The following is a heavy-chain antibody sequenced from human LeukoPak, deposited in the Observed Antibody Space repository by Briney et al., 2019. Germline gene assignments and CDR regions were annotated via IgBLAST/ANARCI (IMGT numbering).Heavy chain of an antibody. D-gene: IGHD4-17*01. J-gene: IGHJ4*02. CDR1: GGSISSSSYY. Sequence: SETLSLTCTVSGGSISSSSYYWGWIRQPPGKGLEWIGSIYYSATTYYNPSLKSRVTISVDTSKNQFSLKLSSVTAADTAVYYCARRTGSDDYGDYPAFDYWGQGTLVTVSS. CDR3: ARRTGSDDYGDYPAFDY. CDR2: IYYSATT. V-gene: IGHV4-39*07.